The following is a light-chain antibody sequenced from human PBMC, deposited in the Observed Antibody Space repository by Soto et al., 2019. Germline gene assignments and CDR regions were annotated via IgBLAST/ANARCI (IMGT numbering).Light chain of an antibody. Sequence: DIQMTQSPATLSASVGDRVTITCRASQSVRSWLAWYQQKPGTAPKLLIFDASRLESGVPSRFSGSASGTEFTLTISSLQPDDFANYYCQQYDNYPLTFSGGTKVEIK. J-gene: IGKJ4*01. CDR3: QQYDNYPLT. CDR2: DAS. V-gene: IGKV1-5*01. CDR1: QSVRSW.